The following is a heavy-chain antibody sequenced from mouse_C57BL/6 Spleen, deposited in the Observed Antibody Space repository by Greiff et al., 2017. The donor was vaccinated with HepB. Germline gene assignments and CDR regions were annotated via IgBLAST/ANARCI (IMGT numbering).Heavy chain of an antibody. V-gene: IGHV3-6*01. J-gene: IGHJ1*03. CDR3: ARRPRGDGWYFDV. CDR2: ISYDGSN. CDR1: GYSITSGYY. Sequence: EVQLVESGPGLVKPSQSLSLTCSVTGYSITSGYYWNWIRQFPGNKLEWMGYISYDGSNNYNPALKNRISITRDTAKNQLFLKLNSVTTEDTATYYGARRPRGDGWYFDVWGTGTTVTVSS. D-gene: IGHD3-3*01.